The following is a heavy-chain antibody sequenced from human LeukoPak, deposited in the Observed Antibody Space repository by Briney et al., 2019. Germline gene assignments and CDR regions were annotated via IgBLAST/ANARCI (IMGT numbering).Heavy chain of an antibody. J-gene: IGHJ4*02. V-gene: IGHV3-21*05. D-gene: IGHD6-13*01. CDR3: ASPIAAAGSFDY. Sequence: GGSLRLSCAASGFTFSSYEMNWVRQAPGKGLEWVSYISSSSYIYYADSVKGRFTISRDNAKNSLYLQMNSLRAEDTAVYYCASPIAAAGSFDYWGQGTLVTVSS. CDR2: ISSSSYI. CDR1: GFTFSSYE.